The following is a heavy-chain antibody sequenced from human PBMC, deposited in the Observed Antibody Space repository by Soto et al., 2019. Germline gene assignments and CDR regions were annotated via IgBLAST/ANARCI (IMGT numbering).Heavy chain of an antibody. D-gene: IGHD2-15*01. J-gene: IGHJ6*02. Sequence: PGGSLRLSCAASGFSFSSYAMHWVRQAPGKGLEWVAVIAYDGTKKYYEDSVKGRFTISRDNSNTLYLQMNSLRGEDTAVYYCARERVEYGDYQFYGMDVWGQGTTLTVSS. CDR2: IAYDGTKK. CDR1: GFSFSSYA. V-gene: IGHV3-30-3*01. CDR3: ARERVEYGDYQFYGMDV.